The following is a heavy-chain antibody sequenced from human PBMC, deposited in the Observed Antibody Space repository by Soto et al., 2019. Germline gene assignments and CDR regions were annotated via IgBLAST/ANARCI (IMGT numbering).Heavy chain of an antibody. CDR2: IFAGGGST. D-gene: IGHD3-10*01. CDR1: GFTFSNYA. J-gene: IGHJ4*02. CDR3: AKDLIRGDGYIDFDY. V-gene: IGHV3-23*01. Sequence: GGSLRLSCAPSGFTFSNYAMFWVRQAPGKGLEWVSTIFAGGGSTYYADSVKGRFTISRDNSKNILFLQMDSLRAEDTAVYFCAKDLIRGDGYIDFDYWGQGTLVTVSS.